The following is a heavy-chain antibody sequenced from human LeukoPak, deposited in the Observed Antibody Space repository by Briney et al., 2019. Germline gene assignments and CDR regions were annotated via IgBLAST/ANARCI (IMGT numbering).Heavy chain of an antibody. CDR3: ARGRIPTSFDY. J-gene: IGHJ4*02. V-gene: IGHV4-61*01. CDR1: GGCISSGNYY. Sequence: SETLSLTCSVSGGCISSGNYYWNWIRHHPGKGLEWIGYIYYSGSTNYTPSLKRRVTISVDTSKNQFSLKLTAVTAAATAVYYSARGRIPTSFDYWGQGTLVTVSS. CDR2: IYYSGST. D-gene: IGHD2-2*02.